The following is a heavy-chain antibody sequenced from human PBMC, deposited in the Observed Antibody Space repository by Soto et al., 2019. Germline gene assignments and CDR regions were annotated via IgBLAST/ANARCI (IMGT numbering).Heavy chain of an antibody. Sequence: SETLSLTCSVSGGSLSSYYWNWIRQPAGKGLEWIGRIFPSGSANYNPSLKGRVTMSVDTSKNQFSLKVSSVTAADTALYYCARDGGTETTSYFDYRGQGILVTVSS. CDR3: ARDGGTETTSYFDY. CDR2: IFPSGSA. V-gene: IGHV4-4*07. CDR1: GGSLSSYY. D-gene: IGHD3-3*01. J-gene: IGHJ4*02.